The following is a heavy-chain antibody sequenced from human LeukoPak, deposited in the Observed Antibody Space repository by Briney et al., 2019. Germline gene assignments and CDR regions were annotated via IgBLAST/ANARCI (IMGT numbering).Heavy chain of an antibody. CDR1: GGSFSDYY. Sequence: ASETLSLTCAVYGGSFSDYYWSWIRQPPGKRLEWIGEINHSGSTNYNPSLKSRVTISVDTSKNQFGLKMNSVTAADTAVYYCARGQGSGWSPFDYWGQGTLATV. V-gene: IGHV4-34*01. D-gene: IGHD6-19*01. J-gene: IGHJ4*02. CDR3: ARGQGSGWSPFDY. CDR2: INHSGST.